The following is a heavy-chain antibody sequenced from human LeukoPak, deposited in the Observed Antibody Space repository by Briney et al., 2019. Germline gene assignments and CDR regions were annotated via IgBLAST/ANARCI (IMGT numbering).Heavy chain of an antibody. J-gene: IGHJ4*02. CDR3: ARASTTVPNLLDH. V-gene: IGHV3-74*01. Sequence: GGSQRLSCAASGFTFSTYWMHWVRQAPGKGLVWVARIKGDGSSTIYADSVKGRFTISRDNSKNTLYLQTSSLRAEDTAVYYCARASTTVPNLLDHWGRGTLVTVSS. CDR1: GFTFSTYW. D-gene: IGHD4-17*01. CDR2: IKGDGSST.